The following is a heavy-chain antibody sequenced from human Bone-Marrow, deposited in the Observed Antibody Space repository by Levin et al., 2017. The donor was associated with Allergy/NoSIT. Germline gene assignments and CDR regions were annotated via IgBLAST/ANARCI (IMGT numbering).Heavy chain of an antibody. CDR2: ISAYSGHT. CDR3: ARGFDS. Sequence: ASVKVSCKASGYIFTDYGISWVRQAPGQGLEWMGWISAYSGHTNFVQKFRGRVTMTTNSSTSTAYMELRSLRSDDTAMYYCARGFDSWGQGTLVTVSS. CDR1: GYIFTDYG. V-gene: IGHV1-18*01. J-gene: IGHJ4*02.